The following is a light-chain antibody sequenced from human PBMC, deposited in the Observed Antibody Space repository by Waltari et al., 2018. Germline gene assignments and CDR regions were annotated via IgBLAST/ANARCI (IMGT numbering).Light chain of an antibody. V-gene: IGKV4-1*01. CDR1: QSVLYSSNNKHY. J-gene: IGKJ1*01. Sequence: IVMTQSPDSLALSLGARAPINCKSSQSVLYSSNNKHYLTWYQQKPGQPPKLLIYWASTRESGFPDRFSGSGSGTDFTLTISSLQAEDVAVYYCQQYYSTPPWTFGQGTKVEIK. CDR3: QQYYSTPPWT. CDR2: WAS.